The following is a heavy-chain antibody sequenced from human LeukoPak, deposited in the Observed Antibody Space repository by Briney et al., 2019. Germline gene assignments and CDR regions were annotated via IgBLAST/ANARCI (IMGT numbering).Heavy chain of an antibody. CDR2: IKQDGSEK. CDR1: GFTFSLYW. CDR3: AGGTGFIIKD. J-gene: IGHJ4*02. V-gene: IGHV3-7*03. D-gene: IGHD3-9*01. Sequence: GGSLRLSCAASGFTFSLYWMNWVRRAPGKGLEWVANIKQDGSEKNYVDSVKGRFTNSRDNAKNSLYLQMNNLRVEDTAMYYCAGGTGFIIKDWGQGTLVTVSS.